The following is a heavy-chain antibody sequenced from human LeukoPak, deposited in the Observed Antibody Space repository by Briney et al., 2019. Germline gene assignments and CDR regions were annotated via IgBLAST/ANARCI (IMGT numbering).Heavy chain of an antibody. Sequence: ASVKVSCKVSGYTLTELSMHWVRQAPGKGLEWMGGFDPEDGETIYAQKFQGRVTMTEDTSTDTAYMELSSLRSEDTAVYYCAPHDGRERWFDPWGQGTLVTVSS. V-gene: IGHV1-24*01. J-gene: IGHJ5*02. CDR3: APHDGRERWFDP. D-gene: IGHD1-1*01. CDR2: FDPEDGET. CDR1: GYTLTELS.